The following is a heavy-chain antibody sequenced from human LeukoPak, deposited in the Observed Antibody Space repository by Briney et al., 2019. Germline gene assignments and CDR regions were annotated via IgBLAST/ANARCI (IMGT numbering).Heavy chain of an antibody. CDR1: GGSFSGYY. CDR3: ARWAAGIRTFDY. CDR2: INHSGST. D-gene: IGHD3-10*01. V-gene: IGHV4-34*01. Sequence: SETLSLTCAAYGGSFSGYYWSWIRQPPGKGLEWIGEINHSGSTNYNPSLKSRVTISVDASKNQFSLKLSSVTAADTAVYYCARWAAGIRTFDYWGQGTLVTVSS. J-gene: IGHJ4*02.